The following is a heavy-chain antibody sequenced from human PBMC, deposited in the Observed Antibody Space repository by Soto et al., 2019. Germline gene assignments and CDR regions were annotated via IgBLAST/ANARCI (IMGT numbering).Heavy chain of an antibody. CDR2: IYYSGST. CDR1: GGSISSSSYY. J-gene: IGHJ5*02. Sequence: SETLSLTCTFSGGSISSSSYYWGWIRQPPGKGLEWIGSIYYSGSTYYNPSLKSRVTISVDTSKNQFSLKLSSVTAADTAVYYCARHPVDITIFGVLTPFDPWGQGTLVTVSS. D-gene: IGHD3-3*01. CDR3: ARHPVDITIFGVLTPFDP. V-gene: IGHV4-39*01.